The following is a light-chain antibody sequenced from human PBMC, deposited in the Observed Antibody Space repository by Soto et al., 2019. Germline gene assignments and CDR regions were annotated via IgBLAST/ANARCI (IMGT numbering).Light chain of an antibody. CDR2: DAS. V-gene: IGKV1-33*01. CDR1: QDIRNY. Sequence: DIQMTQSPSSLSASVGDRVTITCQASQDIRNYLNWYQHKPGKAPTLLIYDASNLETGVPSRFSGSGSGTHFTFTISSLQPAHIATYYCQQYHNFPYTFGQGTKLEIK. J-gene: IGKJ2*01. CDR3: QQYHNFPYT.